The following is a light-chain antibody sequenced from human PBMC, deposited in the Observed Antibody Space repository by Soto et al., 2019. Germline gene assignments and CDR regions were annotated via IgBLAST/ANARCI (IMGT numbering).Light chain of an antibody. CDR2: DDS. V-gene: IGLV3-21*02. J-gene: IGLJ1*01. CDR3: HVWDSTSDYYV. Sequence: SYGLTQPPSLALAPGQTASIACGGNDIGTKSVHWYQQKPGQAPVVVVYDDSDRPLGIPERFSGSHSGNTATLTIRRVEVRDEVAYTCHVWDSTSDYYVFGTGTKVTVL. CDR1: DIGTKS.